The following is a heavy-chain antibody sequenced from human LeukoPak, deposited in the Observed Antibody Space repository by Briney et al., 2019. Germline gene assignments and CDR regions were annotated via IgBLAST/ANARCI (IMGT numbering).Heavy chain of an antibody. Sequence: ASVKVSCKASGYTFTGYYMHWVRQAPGQGLEWMGWINPNSGGTNYAQKLQGRVTMTRDTSISTAYMELSRLRSDDTAVYYCARDRDSSGWYAYYYYMDVWGKGTTVTVSS. J-gene: IGHJ6*03. CDR3: ARDRDSSGWYAYYYYMDV. D-gene: IGHD6-19*01. CDR1: GYTFTGYY. CDR2: INPNSGGT. V-gene: IGHV1-2*02.